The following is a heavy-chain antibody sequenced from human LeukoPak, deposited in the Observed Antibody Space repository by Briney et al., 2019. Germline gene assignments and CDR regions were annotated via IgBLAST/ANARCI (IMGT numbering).Heavy chain of an antibody. CDR2: ISTSGGST. Sequence: GGSLRLSCAASGFTVSGYAMNWVRQAPGKGLEWVATISTSGGSTYYADFVKGRFTISRDNSKNTLYLQMNSLRAEDTAVYYCAKNGHGSGSYYPRTKYYFDYWGQGTLVTVSS. V-gene: IGHV3-23*01. D-gene: IGHD3-10*01. CDR1: GFTVSGYA. CDR3: AKNGHGSGSYYPRTKYYFDY. J-gene: IGHJ4*02.